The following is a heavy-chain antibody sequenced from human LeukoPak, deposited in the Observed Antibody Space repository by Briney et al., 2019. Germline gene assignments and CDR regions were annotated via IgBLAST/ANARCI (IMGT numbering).Heavy chain of an antibody. CDR2: ISYDGSNK. D-gene: IGHD2-21*02. CDR3: ARDGGDFLDY. J-gene: IGHJ4*02. V-gene: IGHV3-30-3*01. CDR1: GFTFSSYA. Sequence: GGSLRLSCAASGFTFSSYAMHWVRQAPGKGLEWVAVISYDGSNKYYADSVKGRFTISRDNSKNTLYLQMNSLRAEDTAVYYCARDGGDFLDYWGQGTLVTVSS.